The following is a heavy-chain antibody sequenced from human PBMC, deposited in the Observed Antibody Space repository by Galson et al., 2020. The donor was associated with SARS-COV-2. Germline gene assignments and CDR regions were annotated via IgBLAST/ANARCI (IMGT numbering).Heavy chain of an antibody. J-gene: IGHJ4*02. D-gene: IGHD3-16*01. CDR1: GGSISSYY. Sequence: ETSETLSLTCTVSGGSISSYYWSWIRQPPGKGLEWIGYIYYSGSTNYNPSLKSRVTISVDTSKNQFSLKLSSVTAADTAVYYCARENLGFDYWGQGTLVTVSS. V-gene: IGHV4-59*01. CDR3: ARENLGFDY. CDR2: IYYSGST.